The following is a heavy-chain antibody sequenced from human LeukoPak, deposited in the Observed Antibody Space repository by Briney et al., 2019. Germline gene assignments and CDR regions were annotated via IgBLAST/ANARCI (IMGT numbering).Heavy chain of an antibody. D-gene: IGHD1-26*01. CDR2: IYTSGST. CDR3: ARAIGRDNWFDP. V-gene: IGHV4-61*02. J-gene: IGHJ5*02. Sequence: SETLSLTCTVSGGSISSGSYYWSWIRQPAGKGLEWIGRIYTSGSTNYNPSLKSRVTISVDTSKNQFTLKLSSVTAADTAVYYCARAIGRDNWFDPWGQGTLVTVSS. CDR1: GGSISSGSYY.